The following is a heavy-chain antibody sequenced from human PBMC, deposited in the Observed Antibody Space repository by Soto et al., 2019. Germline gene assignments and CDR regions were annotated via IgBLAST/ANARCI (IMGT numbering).Heavy chain of an antibody. J-gene: IGHJ6*02. V-gene: IGHV5-51*04. CDR3: AKADIVVVPAAGYYYGMDV. D-gene: IGHD2-2*01. CDR2: IYPGDSDT. Sequence: GESLKISCKGSGYSFTSYWIGWVRQMPGKGLEWMGIIYPGDSDTRYSPSFQGQVTISADKPISTAYLQWSSLKASDTAMYYCAKADIVVVPAAGYYYGMDVWGQGTTVTVSS. CDR1: GYSFTSYW.